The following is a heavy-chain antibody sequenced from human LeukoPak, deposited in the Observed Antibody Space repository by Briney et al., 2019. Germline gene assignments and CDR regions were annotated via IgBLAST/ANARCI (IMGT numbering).Heavy chain of an antibody. V-gene: IGHV1-2*02. CDR2: INPHSGET. CDR3: ARDFSGWYYFDH. D-gene: IGHD6-19*01. CDR1: GYTFTGNY. J-gene: IGHJ4*02. Sequence: GASVKVSCKTSGYTFTGNYIHWARQAPGQGLEWMGWINPHSGETNYALKFQGRVTLTRDTSISTAFIEVRRLRFDDTAVYYCARDFSGWYYFDHWGQGSLVTVSS.